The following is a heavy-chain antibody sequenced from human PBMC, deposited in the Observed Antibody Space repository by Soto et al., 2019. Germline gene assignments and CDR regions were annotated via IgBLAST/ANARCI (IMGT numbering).Heavy chain of an antibody. V-gene: IGHV1-69*01. Sequence: QVQLVQSGAEVKKPGSSVKVSCKASGGTFSSYAISWVRQAPGQGLEWMGGIIPIFGTANYAQKFQGRVTITADESTSTAYMELSSLRSEDTAVYYCARHRLVLPTGMPQYFQHWGQGTLVTVSS. J-gene: IGHJ1*01. CDR3: ARHRLVLPTGMPQYFQH. CDR1: GGTFSSYA. CDR2: IIPIFGTA. D-gene: IGHD2-8*01.